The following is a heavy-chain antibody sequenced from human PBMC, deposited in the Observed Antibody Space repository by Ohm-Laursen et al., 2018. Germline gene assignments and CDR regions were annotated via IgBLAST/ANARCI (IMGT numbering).Heavy chain of an antibody. CDR3: ARVKQWLIYAFDI. CDR1: GGSFRGYY. CDR2: INHSGST. V-gene: IGHV4-34*01. J-gene: IGHJ3*02. D-gene: IGHD6-19*01. Sequence: TLSLTCAVYGGSFRGYYWRWIRQPPGKGLEWIEEINHSGSTNYNPSLKSRVTISVDTSKNQFPLKLSSVTAADTAVYYCARVKQWLIYAFDIWGQGTMVTVSS.